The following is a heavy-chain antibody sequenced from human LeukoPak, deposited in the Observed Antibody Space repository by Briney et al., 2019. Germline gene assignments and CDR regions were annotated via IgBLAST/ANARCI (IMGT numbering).Heavy chain of an antibody. D-gene: IGHD4-11*01. CDR1: GGSFSGYY. J-gene: IGHJ6*03. V-gene: IGHV4-34*01. CDR3: ARGTVTTWYYYYYYYMDV. Sequence: SETLSLTCTVYGGSFSGYYWSWIRQPPGKGLEWIGEINHSGSTNYNPSLKSRVTISVDTSKNQFSLKLSSVTAADTAVYYCARGTVTTWYYYYYYYMDVWGKGTTVTVSS. CDR2: INHSGST.